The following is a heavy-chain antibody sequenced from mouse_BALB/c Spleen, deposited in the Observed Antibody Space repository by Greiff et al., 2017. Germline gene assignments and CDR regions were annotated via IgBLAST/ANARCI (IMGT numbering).Heavy chain of an antibody. CDR3: ARKWGYDYDWFAY. V-gene: IGHV2-4-1*01. Sequence: VMLVESGPGLVQPSQSLSITCTVSGFSLTSYGVHWVRQSPGKGLEWLGVIWSGGSTDYNAAFISRLSISKDNSKSQVFFKMNSLQADDTAIYYCARKWGYDYDWFAYWGQGTLVTVSA. CDR2: IWSGGST. J-gene: IGHJ3*01. D-gene: IGHD2-4*01. CDR1: GFSLTSYG.